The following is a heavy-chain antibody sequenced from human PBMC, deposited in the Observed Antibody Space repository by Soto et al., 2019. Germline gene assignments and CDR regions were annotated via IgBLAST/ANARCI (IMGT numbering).Heavy chain of an antibody. J-gene: IGHJ4*02. CDR3: ARAWIDGYNAGISWYFDY. CDR2: IYSGGST. D-gene: IGHD5-12*01. CDR1: GFTVSSNY. V-gene: IGHV3-53*01. Sequence: EVQLVESGGGLIQPGGSLRLSCAASGFTVSSNYMSWVRQAPGKGLEWVSVIYSGGSTYYADSVKGRFTISRDNSKNTLYLQMNSLRAEDTAVYYCARAWIDGYNAGISWYFDYWGQGTLVTVSS.